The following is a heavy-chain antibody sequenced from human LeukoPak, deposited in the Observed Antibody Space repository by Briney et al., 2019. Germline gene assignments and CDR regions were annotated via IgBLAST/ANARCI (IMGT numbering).Heavy chain of an antibody. CDR2: INSDGSST. CDR1: GFTFSSYW. V-gene: IGHV3-74*01. D-gene: IGHD2-15*01. CDR3: ARVDPTLGYCSGGSCHTFDY. Sequence: GGSLRLPYAASGFTFSSYWMHWVRQAPAKGLVWVSRINSDGSSTRYADSVKGRFTISRDNAKNTLHLQMNRLRAEDTGVYYCARVDPTLGYCSGGSCHTFDYWGQGTLVTVSS. J-gene: IGHJ4*02.